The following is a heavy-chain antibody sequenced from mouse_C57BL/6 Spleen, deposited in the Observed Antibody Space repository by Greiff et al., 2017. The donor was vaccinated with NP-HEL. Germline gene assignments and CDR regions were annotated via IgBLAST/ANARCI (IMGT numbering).Heavy chain of an antibody. CDR1: GYTFTSYW. J-gene: IGHJ1*03. Sequence: QVQLQQPGAELVRPGSSVKLSCKASGYTFTSYWMHWVQQRPIQGLEWIGNIDPSDSETHYNQQFKDKATLTVDKSSSTAYMQLSSLTSEDAAVYDCARRYYGSSSLGFDVWGTGTTVTVSS. V-gene: IGHV1-52*01. CDR2: IDPSDSET. D-gene: IGHD1-1*01. CDR3: ARRYYGSSSLGFDV.